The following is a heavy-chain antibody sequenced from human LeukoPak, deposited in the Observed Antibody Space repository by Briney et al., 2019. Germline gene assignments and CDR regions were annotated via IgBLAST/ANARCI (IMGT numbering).Heavy chain of an antibody. Sequence: EASVKVSCKASGYTFTSYDINWVRQATGQGLEWMGWVNPNSGNTGYAQKLQGRVTITRNTSISTAYMELSSLRSEDTAVYYCAGSVAVAGSDAFDIWGQGTMVTVSS. CDR1: GYTFTSYD. CDR3: AGSVAVAGSDAFDI. J-gene: IGHJ3*02. D-gene: IGHD6-19*01. CDR2: VNPNSGNT. V-gene: IGHV1-8*03.